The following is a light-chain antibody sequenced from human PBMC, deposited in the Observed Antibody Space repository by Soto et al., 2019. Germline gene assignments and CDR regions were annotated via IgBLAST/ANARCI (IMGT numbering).Light chain of an antibody. CDR1: SSNIGSNT. J-gene: IGLJ2*01. CDR3: AAWDDSLNGVV. Sequence: QLVLTQPPSASGTPGQRVTISCSGSSSNIGSNTVNWYQQLPGTAPKLLIYFSYQRPSGVPDRFSGSTSGTSASLAISGLQSEDEADYYCAAWDDSLNGVVFGGGTKVTVL. V-gene: IGLV1-44*01. CDR2: FSY.